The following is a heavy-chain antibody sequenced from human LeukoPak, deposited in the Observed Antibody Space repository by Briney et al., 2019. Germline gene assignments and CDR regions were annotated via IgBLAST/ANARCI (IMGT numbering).Heavy chain of an antibody. V-gene: IGHV3-23*01. Sequence: PGGSLRLSWAASGFTFSSYAMSWVRQAPGKGLEWVSAISGSGGSTYYADSVKGRFTISRDNSKNTLYLQMNSLRAEDTAVYYCASGKTYSSGWYFGNYWGQGTLVTVSS. CDR3: ASGKTYSSGWYFGNY. J-gene: IGHJ4*02. D-gene: IGHD6-19*01. CDR1: GFTFSSYA. CDR2: ISGSGGST.